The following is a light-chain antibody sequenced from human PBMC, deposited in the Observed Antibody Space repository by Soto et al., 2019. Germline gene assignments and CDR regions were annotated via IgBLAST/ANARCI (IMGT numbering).Light chain of an antibody. CDR1: ESVSNY. J-gene: IGKJ1*01. CDR3: QQRGKGPWT. Sequence: EIVLTQSPGTMSLSPGEGATLSCRASESVSNYFAWYQQKPGQAPRLLIYDASKRATGIPARFSGSGSGTDFTLTISSLEPEDFAVYYCQQRGKGPWTFGQGTKVDIK. CDR2: DAS. V-gene: IGKV3-11*01.